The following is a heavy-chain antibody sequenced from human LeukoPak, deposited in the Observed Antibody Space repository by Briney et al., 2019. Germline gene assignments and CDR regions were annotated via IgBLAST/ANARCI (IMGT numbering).Heavy chain of an antibody. CDR2: ISGDGGRT. CDR3: AKDPTYDFWSGYLRGKNWFDP. Sequence: GGSLRLSCAASGFTFDDYAMHWVRRAPGKGVEWVSLISGDGGRTYYADSVKGRFTISRDNSKNSLYLQMNSLRTEDTALYYCAKDPTYDFWSGYLRGKNWFDPWGQGTLVTVSS. D-gene: IGHD3-3*01. V-gene: IGHV3-43*02. J-gene: IGHJ5*02. CDR1: GFTFDDYA.